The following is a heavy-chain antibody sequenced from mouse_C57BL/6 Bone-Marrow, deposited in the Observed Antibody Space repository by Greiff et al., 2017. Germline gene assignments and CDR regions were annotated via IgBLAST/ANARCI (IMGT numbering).Heavy chain of an antibody. D-gene: IGHD1-1*01. CDR1: GFSLSTSGMG. Sequence: QVTLKESGPGILQSSQSLSLTCSFSGFSLSTSGMGVSWIRQPSGKGLEWLAHIYWDDDKRYNPSLKSRLTLSKDTSRNQVFLKITSVDTADTATYYGAGNYGSRRYFDVWGTGTTVTVSS. CDR3: AGNYGSRRYFDV. V-gene: IGHV8-12*01. J-gene: IGHJ1*03. CDR2: IYWDDDK.